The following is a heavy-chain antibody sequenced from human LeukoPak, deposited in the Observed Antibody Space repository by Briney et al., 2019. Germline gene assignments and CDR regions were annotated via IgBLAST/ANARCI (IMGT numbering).Heavy chain of an antibody. CDR3: ARGENYYDSSGPGY. J-gene: IGHJ4*02. CDR1: GFTFSSYA. Sequence: GGSLRLSCAASGFTFSSYAMHWVRQAPGKGLEWVAVISYDGSNKYYADSVKGRFTISRDNSKNTLYLQMNSLRAEDTAVYYCARGENYYDSSGPGYWGQGTLVTVSS. D-gene: IGHD3-22*01. V-gene: IGHV3-30-3*01. CDR2: ISYDGSNK.